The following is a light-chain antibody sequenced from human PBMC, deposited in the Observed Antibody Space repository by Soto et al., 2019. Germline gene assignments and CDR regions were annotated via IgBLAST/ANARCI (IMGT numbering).Light chain of an antibody. CDR1: QSVDTTF. CDR3: QQYMSSVT. J-gene: IGKJ1*01. CDR2: GAS. V-gene: IGKV3-20*01. Sequence: EIVLTQSPGSLSLSPGQRATLSCRASQSVDTTFFAWYQKKPGQAPRLLIYGASKRATGIPDRFSGSGSGTDFTIIISRLEHEDFAVYYCQQYMSSVTFGQGTKVEIK.